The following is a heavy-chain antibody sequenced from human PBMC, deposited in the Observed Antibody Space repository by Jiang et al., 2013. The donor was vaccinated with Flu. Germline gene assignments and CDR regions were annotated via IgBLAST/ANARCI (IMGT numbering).Heavy chain of an antibody. CDR2: ISYDGSNK. CDR3: ARDPSRSTMTRSDAFDI. D-gene: IGHD3-22*01. Sequence: VQLVESGGGVVQPGRSLRLSCAASGFTFSSYAMHWVRQAPGKGLEWVAVISYDGSNKYYADSVKGRFTISRDNSKNTLYLQMNSLRAEDTAVYYCARDPSRSTMTRSDAFDIWGQGTMVTVSS. V-gene: IGHV3-30-3*01. J-gene: IGHJ3*02. CDR1: GFTFSSYA.